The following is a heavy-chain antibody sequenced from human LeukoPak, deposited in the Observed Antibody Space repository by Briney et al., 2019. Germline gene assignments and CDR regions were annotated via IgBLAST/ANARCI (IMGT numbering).Heavy chain of an antibody. V-gene: IGHV1-3*01. CDR2: INAGNGKT. CDR3: ARHNDRTRGAFDI. CDR1: GYTFSNYA. J-gene: IGHJ3*02. Sequence: GASVKVSCKASGYTFSNYAIHWVGQAPGQRLEGMGWINAGNGKTKYSQKFQGRVTFTRDTSASTAYMELSSLSSEDTAVYYCARHNDRTRGAFDIWGQGTMVTVSS. D-gene: IGHD1-1*01.